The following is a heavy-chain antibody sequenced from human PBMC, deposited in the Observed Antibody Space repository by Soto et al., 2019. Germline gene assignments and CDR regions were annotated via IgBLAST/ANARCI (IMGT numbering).Heavy chain of an antibody. CDR2: IYPGDSDT. CDR3: ARLSGYCSSTSCYSLYFDY. V-gene: IGHV5-51*01. J-gene: IGHJ4*02. CDR1: GYSFTSYW. Sequence: PGESLTISCKGSGYSFTSYWIGWVRQMPGKGLEWMGIIYPGDSDTRYSPSFQGQVTISADKSISTAYLQWSSLKASDTAMYYCARLSGYCSSTSCYSLYFDYWGQGTLVTVSS. D-gene: IGHD2-2*01.